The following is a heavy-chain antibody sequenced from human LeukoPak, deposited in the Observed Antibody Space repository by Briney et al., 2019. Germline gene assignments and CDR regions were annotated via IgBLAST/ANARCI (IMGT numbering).Heavy chain of an antibody. V-gene: IGHV3-21*01. J-gene: IGHJ3*02. Sequence: GGSLRLSCGASGFTFSRYTMNWVRQAPGKGLEWVASISTSSIYKYYGDPVKGRFTTSRDNSRNSAYLQMDSLSPEDTAVYYCARAPVIFGSGTQDAFDIWGQGTMVTVSS. CDR1: GFTFSRYT. CDR2: ISTSSIYK. D-gene: IGHD3-10*01. CDR3: ARAPVIFGSGTQDAFDI.